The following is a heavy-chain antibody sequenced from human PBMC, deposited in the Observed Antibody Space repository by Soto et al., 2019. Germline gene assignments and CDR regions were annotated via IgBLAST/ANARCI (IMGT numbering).Heavy chain of an antibody. Sequence: ASVKVSCKASGGTFSSYGISWVRQAPGQGLEWMGGIIPIFGTANYAQKFQGRVTITADESTSTAYMELSSLRSEDTAVYYCASISGYGAYYFDYWGQGTLVTVSS. CDR2: IIPIFGTA. V-gene: IGHV1-69*13. D-gene: IGHD5-12*01. J-gene: IGHJ4*02. CDR1: GGTFSSYG. CDR3: ASISGYGAYYFDY.